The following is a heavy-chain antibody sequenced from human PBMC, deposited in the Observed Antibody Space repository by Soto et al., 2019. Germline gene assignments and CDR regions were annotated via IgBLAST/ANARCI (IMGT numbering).Heavy chain of an antibody. D-gene: IGHD2-15*01. CDR2: IYHSGNT. J-gene: IGHJ4*02. CDR3: ARVSEYCSGGACSLFDY. V-gene: IGHV4-31*03. CDR1: GGSVSSSRYY. Sequence: QVQLQESGPGLVQPSQTLSLTCTVSGGSVSSSRYYWSWIRQHPGNGLEWIGYIYHSGNTYYNPSLKSRSTISIDTSKNQFSLNLSSVSAADTAVYYCARVSEYCSGGACSLFDYWGQGTLVTVSS.